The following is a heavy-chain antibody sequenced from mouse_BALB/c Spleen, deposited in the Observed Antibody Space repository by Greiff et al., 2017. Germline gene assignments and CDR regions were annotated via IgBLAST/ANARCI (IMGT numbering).Heavy chain of an antibody. D-gene: IGHD1-1*01. CDR1: GYSITSGYY. CDR2: ISYDGSN. Sequence: ESGPGLVKPSQSLSLTCSVTGYSITSGYYWNWIRQFPGNKLEWMGYISYDGSNNYNPSLKNRISITRDTSKNQFFLKLNSVTTEDTVTYYCARGDYGSSYDYWGQGTTITVSS. J-gene: IGHJ2*01. V-gene: IGHV3-6*02. CDR3: ARGDYGSSYDY.